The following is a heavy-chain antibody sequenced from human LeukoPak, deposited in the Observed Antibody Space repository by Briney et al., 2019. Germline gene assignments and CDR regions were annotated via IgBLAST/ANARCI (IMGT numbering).Heavy chain of an antibody. D-gene: IGHD3-10*01. CDR2: ISGSGGSA. CDR1: GFTFSSYA. J-gene: IGHJ3*02. Sequence: GGSLRLSCTVSGFTFSSYAMSWVRQAPGKGLEWVSAISGSGGSAYYADSVKGRFTISRDNSKNTLYLQMNSLRAEDTAVYYCARDLNGLQWFGELLKAFDMWGQGTMVTVSS. CDR3: ARDLNGLQWFGELLKAFDM. V-gene: IGHV3-23*01.